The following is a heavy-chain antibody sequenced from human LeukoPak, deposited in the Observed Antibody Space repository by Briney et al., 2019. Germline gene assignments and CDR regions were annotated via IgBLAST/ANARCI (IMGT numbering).Heavy chain of an antibody. Sequence: GGSLRLSCAASGFTFSSYSMNWVRQAPGKGLEWVSCITSRSTYINYADSAKGRFTISRDNAKNSLYLQMNSLRAEDTAVYYCARVLLGATTINYYYYYMDVWGKGTTVTVSS. CDR3: ARVLLGATTINYYYYYMDV. CDR2: ITSRSTYI. V-gene: IGHV3-21*01. J-gene: IGHJ6*03. D-gene: IGHD1-26*01. CDR1: GFTFSSYS.